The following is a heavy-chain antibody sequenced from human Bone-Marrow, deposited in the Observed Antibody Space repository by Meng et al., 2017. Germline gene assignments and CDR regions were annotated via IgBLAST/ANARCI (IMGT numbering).Heavy chain of an antibody. CDR1: GYTFTGYY. Sequence: ASVKVSCKASGYTFTGYYMHWVRQAPGQGLEWMGWINPNSGGTNYAQKFQGRVTMTRDTSISTAYMELSRLRSDDTAVYYCASFNFELDGYNSEEGDYWGQGTLVTVSS. CDR2: INPNSGGT. CDR3: ASFNFELDGYNSEEGDY. D-gene: IGHD5-24*01. V-gene: IGHV1-2*02. J-gene: IGHJ4*02.